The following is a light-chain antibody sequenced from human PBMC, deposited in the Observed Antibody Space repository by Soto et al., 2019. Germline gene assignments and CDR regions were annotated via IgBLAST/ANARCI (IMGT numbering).Light chain of an antibody. CDR3: CSYTDIALDVV. CDR2: EVS. V-gene: IGLV2-14*01. CDR1: SSDVGYDNY. J-gene: IGLJ2*01. Sequence: QSALTQPASVSGSPGQSITISCTGTSSDVGYDNYVSWFQQHPGKAPKLMIYEVSRRPSGVSNRFSGSKSANTASLTISGLQAEDEADYYCCSYTDIALDVVFGGGTQLTVL.